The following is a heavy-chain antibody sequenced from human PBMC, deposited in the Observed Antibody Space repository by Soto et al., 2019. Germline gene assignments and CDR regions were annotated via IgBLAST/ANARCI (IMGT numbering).Heavy chain of an antibody. CDR2: ISAHNGNT. D-gene: IGHD2-15*01. CDR3: ARGDCSGGSCSKDPEYYYGMAV. Sequence: ASVKVSCKASGFTFTSYAITCVRQAPGQGLEWMGWISAHNGNTKYAQNLQGWVTMTRDTSISTAYMELSRLRSDDTAVYYCARGDCSGGSCSKDPEYYYGMAVWVQGTTVTVSS. CDR1: GFTFTSYA. V-gene: IGHV1-18*01. J-gene: IGHJ6*02.